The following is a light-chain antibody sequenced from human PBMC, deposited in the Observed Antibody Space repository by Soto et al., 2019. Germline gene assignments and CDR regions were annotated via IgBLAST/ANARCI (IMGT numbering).Light chain of an antibody. Sequence: QSALTQPPSASGSPGQSVTISCTGTSSDVGDYNYVSWYQQHPGKAPKLMIYEVSKRPSVVPDRFSGSKSGNTASLTVSGLQAEDEADYYCSSYAGSNNWVFGGGTKVTVL. J-gene: IGLJ3*02. V-gene: IGLV2-8*01. CDR3: SSYAGSNNWV. CDR1: SSDVGDYNY. CDR2: EVS.